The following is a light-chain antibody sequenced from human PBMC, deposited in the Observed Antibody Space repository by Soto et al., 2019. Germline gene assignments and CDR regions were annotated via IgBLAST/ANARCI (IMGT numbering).Light chain of an antibody. CDR3: NSHTSSNTRV. CDR1: SSDVGGYNH. Sequence: QSALTQPASVSGSPGQSITISCTGTSSDVGGYNHVSWYQHHPGKAPKLMIYEVSNRPSGVSNRFSGSKSGNTASLTISGLQAEDEADYYCNSHTSSNTRVFGTGTKVTV. V-gene: IGLV2-14*01. CDR2: EVS. J-gene: IGLJ1*01.